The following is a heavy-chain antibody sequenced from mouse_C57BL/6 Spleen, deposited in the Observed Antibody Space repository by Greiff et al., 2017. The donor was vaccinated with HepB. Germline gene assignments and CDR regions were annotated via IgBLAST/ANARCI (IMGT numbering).Heavy chain of an antibody. CDR3: TGGTGTRKGFAY. CDR2: IRLKSDNYAT. Sequence: EVKLVESGGGLVQPGGSMKLSCVASGFTFSNYWMNWVRQSPEKGLEWVAQIRLKSDNYATHYAESVKGRFTISRDDSKSSVYLQMNNLRAEDTGIYYCTGGTGTRKGFAYWGQGTLVTVSA. CDR1: GFTFSNYW. J-gene: IGHJ3*01. D-gene: IGHD4-1*01. V-gene: IGHV6-3*01.